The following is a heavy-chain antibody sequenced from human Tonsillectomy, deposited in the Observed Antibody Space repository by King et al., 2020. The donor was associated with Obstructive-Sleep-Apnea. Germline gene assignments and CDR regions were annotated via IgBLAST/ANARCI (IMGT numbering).Heavy chain of an antibody. Sequence: VQLVESGAEVKKPGSSVKVSCKASGGTFSSYAFSWVRQAPGQGLEWMGGIIPILGIANYAQKFQGRVTITADKSTTTAYMELSSLRSDDTAVYYCARGRGERWLRKDYYGMDVWGQGSTVTVSS. CDR1: GGTFSSYA. V-gene: IGHV1-69*09. CDR2: IIPILGIA. J-gene: IGHJ6*02. CDR3: ARGRGERWLRKDYYGMDV. D-gene: IGHD5-24*01.